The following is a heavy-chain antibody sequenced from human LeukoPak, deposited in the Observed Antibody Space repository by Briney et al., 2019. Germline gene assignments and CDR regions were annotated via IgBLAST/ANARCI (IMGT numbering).Heavy chain of an antibody. CDR3: AREVTPYY. D-gene: IGHD2-21*02. Sequence: GGSLRLSCAASGFTFSNYGMHWVRQAPGKGLEWVAVISYDGSNKYYVDSVKGRFTISRDNARNSLYLQMNSLRAEDTAVYYCAREVTPYYWGQGTLVTVSS. V-gene: IGHV3-30*03. J-gene: IGHJ4*02. CDR2: ISYDGSNK. CDR1: GFTFSNYG.